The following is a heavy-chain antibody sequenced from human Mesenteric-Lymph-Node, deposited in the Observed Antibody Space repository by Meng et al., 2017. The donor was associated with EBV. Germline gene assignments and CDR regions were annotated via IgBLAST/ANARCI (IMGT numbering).Heavy chain of an antibody. CDR2: IDPNSGAT. CDR1: VYTFTDYF. D-gene: IGHD1-26*01. V-gene: IGHV1-2*06. Sequence: QVQLGQSGGEGKKPGAEGKVSSKASVYTFTDYFIRWLRQAPGQGLEWMGRIDPNSGATNTAQNFQARVIMTRDTSITTVYMELDRLTSADTAVYYCARAISGSYPDDYWGQGTLVTVSS. J-gene: IGHJ4*02. CDR3: ARAISGSYPDDY.